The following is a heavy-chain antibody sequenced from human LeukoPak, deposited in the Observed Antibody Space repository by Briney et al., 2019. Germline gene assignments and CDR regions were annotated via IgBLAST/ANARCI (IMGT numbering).Heavy chain of an antibody. Sequence: GGSLRLSCAASGFTFSTYAMTWVRRAPGKGLEWVTAFSGGGNITYYADSVKGRFTIYRDNSQNTLFLQMNSLRAEDTAVYYCAKMEWELLNWFNPWGQGTLVTASS. CDR3: AKMEWELLNWFNP. CDR1: GFTFSTYA. V-gene: IGHV3-23*01. CDR2: FSGGGNIT. D-gene: IGHD4-23*01. J-gene: IGHJ5*02.